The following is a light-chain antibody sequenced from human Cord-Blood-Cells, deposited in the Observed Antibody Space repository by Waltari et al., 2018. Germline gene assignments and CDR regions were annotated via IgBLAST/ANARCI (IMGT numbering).Light chain of an antibody. Sequence: QSVLTQPPSVSGAPGQRVTISCTGSSSNIGAGYDVHWYQQLPGTAPKLLIYGNGNRPSGVRDRFSGAESGTSASLAITGLQAEDEADYYCQSYDSSLSGSVFGGGTKLTVL. CDR2: GNG. J-gene: IGLJ2*01. CDR3: QSYDSSLSGSV. CDR1: SSNIGAGYD. V-gene: IGLV1-40*01.